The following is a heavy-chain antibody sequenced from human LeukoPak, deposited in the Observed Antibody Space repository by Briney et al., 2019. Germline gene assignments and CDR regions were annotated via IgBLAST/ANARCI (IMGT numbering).Heavy chain of an antibody. CDR2: SNAGNGNT. J-gene: IGHJ4*02. Sequence: ASVNVSCTASVYTFTSYAMHWVRQAPGQRLEWMGWSNAGNGNTKYSQEFQGRVTITRDTSASTAYMELSSLRSEDMAVYYCARALGGSFDFDYWGQGTLVTVSS. CDR1: VYTFTSYA. CDR3: ARALGGSFDFDY. V-gene: IGHV1-3*02. D-gene: IGHD1-26*01.